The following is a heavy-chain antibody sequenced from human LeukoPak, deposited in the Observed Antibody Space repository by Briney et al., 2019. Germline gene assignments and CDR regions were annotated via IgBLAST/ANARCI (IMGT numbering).Heavy chain of an antibody. CDR2: IYYSGST. CDR1: GGSISSGDYY. J-gene: IGHJ5*02. V-gene: IGHV4-30-4*08. CDR3: ARTEYCSSTSCYGWFDP. Sequence: SQTLSLTCTVSGGSISSGDYYWSWIRLPPGKGLEWIGYIYYSGSTYYNPSLKSRVTISVDTSKNQFSLKLSSVTAADTAVYYCARTEYCSSTSCYGWFDPWGQGTLVTVSS. D-gene: IGHD2-2*01.